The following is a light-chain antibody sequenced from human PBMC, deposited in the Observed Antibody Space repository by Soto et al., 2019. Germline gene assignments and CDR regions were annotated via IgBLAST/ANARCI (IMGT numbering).Light chain of an antibody. Sequence: AIRMTQSPSSFSASTGDRVTITCRASQGISSYLAWYQQKPGKAPKLLIYAASTLQSGVPSRFSGSGSGTDFTITISCLQSEDFETYYWQQYYSYPQTFGQGTKVEIK. CDR2: AAS. CDR1: QGISSY. V-gene: IGKV1-8*01. CDR3: QQYYSYPQT. J-gene: IGKJ1*01.